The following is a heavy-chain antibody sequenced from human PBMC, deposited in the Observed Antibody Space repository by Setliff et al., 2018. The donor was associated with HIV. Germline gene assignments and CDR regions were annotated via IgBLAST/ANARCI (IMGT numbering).Heavy chain of an antibody. CDR1: GFTFSIYA. D-gene: IGHD2-15*01. Sequence: PGGSLRLSCAASGFTFSIYAMTWVRQAPGKGLEWVSTIGGSGSSTFYADSVKGRFTISRDNSKNTLYLQMNSLRPDDTAVYHCAKGPLHGGFDIWGQGTMVTVSS. V-gene: IGHV3-23*01. CDR3: AKGPLHGGFDI. CDR2: IGGSGSST. J-gene: IGHJ3*02.